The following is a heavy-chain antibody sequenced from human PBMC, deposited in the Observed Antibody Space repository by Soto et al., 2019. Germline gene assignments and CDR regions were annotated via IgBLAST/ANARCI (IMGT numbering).Heavy chain of an antibody. CDR3: ARDRGRAGPGGGDDILPWIWFDP. Sequence: PSQTLSLTCAISGDSVSSNGAAWNWIRQSPSRGLEWLGRTYYRSKWYNDYAVSVKSRITINPDTSKNQFSLQLNSVTPEDTAVYYCARDRGRAGPGGGDDILPWIWFDPWGQGTLVTVSS. J-gene: IGHJ5*02. CDR1: GDSVSSNGAA. V-gene: IGHV6-1*01. D-gene: IGHD3-9*01. CDR2: TYYRSKWYN.